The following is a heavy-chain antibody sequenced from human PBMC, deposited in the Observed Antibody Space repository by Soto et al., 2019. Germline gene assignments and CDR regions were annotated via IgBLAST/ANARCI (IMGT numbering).Heavy chain of an antibody. D-gene: IGHD4-17*01. CDR2: ISWDGGST. V-gene: IGHV3-43*01. CDR1: GFTFDDYT. J-gene: IGHJ4*02. Sequence: GGSLRLSCAASGFTFDDYTMHWVRQAPGKGLEWVSLISWDGGSTYYADSVKGRFTISRDNSKNSLYLQMNSLRTEDTALYYCAKNGDYDRYFDYWGQGTLVTVSS. CDR3: AKNGDYDRYFDY.